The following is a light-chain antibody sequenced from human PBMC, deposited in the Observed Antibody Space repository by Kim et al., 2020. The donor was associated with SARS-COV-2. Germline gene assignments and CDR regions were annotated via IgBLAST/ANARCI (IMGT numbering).Light chain of an antibody. Sequence: SPGERATLASRASQTMNSKIVRYQQKPGQAPRLLSWDAANRATGIPDRFSGSGSGTDFTLTIGSLESEDFAVYYCQQHTTWTPAPSFGGGTKLEI. J-gene: IGKJ4*01. CDR2: DAA. CDR1: QTMNSK. CDR3: QQHTTWTPAPS. V-gene: IGKV3-11*01.